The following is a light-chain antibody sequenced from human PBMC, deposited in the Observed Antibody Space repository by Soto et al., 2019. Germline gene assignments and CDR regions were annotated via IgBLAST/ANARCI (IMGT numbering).Light chain of an antibody. CDR3: HQRSKWPLT. J-gene: IGKJ4*01. Sequence: PGERATLSCRASQSVFSSLAWYQQKPGQAPRLLIYDASTRATAIPAMFRGSGSGTDFTLTISSLEPEDFAVYYCHQRSKWPLTFGGGTKVEIK. V-gene: IGKV3-11*01. CDR2: DAS. CDR1: QSVFSS.